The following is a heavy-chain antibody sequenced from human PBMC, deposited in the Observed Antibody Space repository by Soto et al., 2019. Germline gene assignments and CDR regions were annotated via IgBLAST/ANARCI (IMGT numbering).Heavy chain of an antibody. CDR2: INPHSGVT. V-gene: IGHV1-2*02. J-gene: IGHJ4*02. D-gene: IGHD5-12*01. CDR1: GYTFTDHS. CDR3: ALEMSTITSFHY. Sequence: QVHLVQSGAEVKKPGASVKVSCKASGYTFTDHSLHWVRQAPGQGLEWMGWINPHSGVTVSAENFEGRVTMTRDTSINTAYMEMGWLRSDDTAIYYCALEMSTITSFHYWGQGTLLTVSS.